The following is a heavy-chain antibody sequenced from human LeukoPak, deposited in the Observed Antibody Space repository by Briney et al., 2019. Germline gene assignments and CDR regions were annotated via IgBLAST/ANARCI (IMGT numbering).Heavy chain of an antibody. Sequence: GGSLSLSCAASGFTFSDYYMTWIRQAPGKGLEWVSYISSSGSIIYYADSVKGRFIISRDNAKNSLYLQMNSLRAEDTAVYFCARVGYDSSGRFDYWGQGPRSPSPQ. J-gene: IGHJ4*02. CDR1: GFTFSDYY. D-gene: IGHD3-22*01. V-gene: IGHV3-11*04. CDR3: ARVGYDSSGRFDY. CDR2: ISSSGSII.